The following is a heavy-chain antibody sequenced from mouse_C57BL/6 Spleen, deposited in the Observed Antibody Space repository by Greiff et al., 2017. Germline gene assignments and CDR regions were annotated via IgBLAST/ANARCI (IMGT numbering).Heavy chain of an antibody. J-gene: IGHJ3*01. CDR1: GYTFTSYW. D-gene: IGHD2-5*01. Sequence: QVQLQQPGAELVMPGASVKLSCKASGYTFTSYWMHWVKQRPGQGLEWIGEIDPSDSYTNYNQKFKGKSTLTVDKSSSTAYMQLSSLTSEDSAVYYCARNKAYYSNSFAYWGQGTLVTVSA. V-gene: IGHV1-69*01. CDR3: ARNKAYYSNSFAY. CDR2: IDPSDSYT.